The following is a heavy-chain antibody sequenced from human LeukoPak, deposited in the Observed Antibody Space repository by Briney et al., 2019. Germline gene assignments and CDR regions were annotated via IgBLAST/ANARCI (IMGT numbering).Heavy chain of an antibody. CDR1: GYTFTSYG. Sequence: ASVKVSCKASGYTFTSYGISWVRQAPGQGLEWMGWISAYNGNTNYAQKLQGRVTMTTDTSTSAAYMELRSLRSDDTAVYYCARWVLTGYYNDYWGQGTLVTVSS. CDR3: ARWVLTGYYNDY. V-gene: IGHV1-18*04. CDR2: ISAYNGNT. D-gene: IGHD3-9*01. J-gene: IGHJ4*02.